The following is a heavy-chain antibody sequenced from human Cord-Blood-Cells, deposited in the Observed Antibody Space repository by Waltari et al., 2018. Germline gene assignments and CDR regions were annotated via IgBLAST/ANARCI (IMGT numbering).Heavy chain of an antibody. D-gene: IGHD3-3*02. CDR3: ARHFRGYRPFDY. CDR2: ITHSGST. V-gene: IGHV4-34*01. CDR1: GGSFSGYY. J-gene: IGHJ4*02. Sequence: QVQLQQWGAGLLKPSETLSLTCAVYGGSFSGYYWSWHRQPPGKGLEWIGEITHSGSTNYNPSLKSRVTISVDTSKNQFSLKLSSVTAADTAVYYCARHFRGYRPFDYWGQGTLVTVSS.